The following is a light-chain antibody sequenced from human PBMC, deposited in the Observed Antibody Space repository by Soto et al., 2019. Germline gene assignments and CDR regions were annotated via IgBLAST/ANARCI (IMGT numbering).Light chain of an antibody. CDR1: QSVSSY. Sequence: EIVLTQSPATLSLSPGERATLSCRASQSVSSYLAWYHQKPGPAPKLLIYDASNKATGIPSRLRDSGSGTDFTLTISSLEPEDFAVYYCQQRSNWPLTFGQRTRPEI. J-gene: IGKJ5*01. V-gene: IGKV3-11*01. CDR2: DAS. CDR3: QQRSNWPLT.